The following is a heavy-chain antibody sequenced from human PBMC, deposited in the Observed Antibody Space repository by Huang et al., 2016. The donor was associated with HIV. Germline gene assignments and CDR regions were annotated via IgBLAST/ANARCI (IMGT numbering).Heavy chain of an antibody. Sequence: QVQLVQSGGEVKKPGASVKVSCKASGYDFTSYGLSGVRQAPGQGLEWVGWSRSNYGDTNYAQGFQGIVTVTTDTSTNTVYMEMRSLRSDDTAIYYCARDPWYTNVWKRNAASVIWGQGTMVIVSS. D-gene: IGHD2-2*02. V-gene: IGHV1-18*01. J-gene: IGHJ3*02. CDR1: GYDFTSYG. CDR3: ARDPWYTNVWKRNAASVI. CDR2: SRSNYGDT.